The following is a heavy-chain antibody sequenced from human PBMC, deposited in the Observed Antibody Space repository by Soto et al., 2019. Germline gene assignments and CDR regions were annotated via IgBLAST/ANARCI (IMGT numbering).Heavy chain of an antibody. J-gene: IGHJ4*02. D-gene: IGHD3-9*01. CDR2: ISYDGSNK. Sequence: QVQLVESGGGVVQPGRSLRLSCAASGFTFSSYAMHWVRQAPGKGLEWVAVISYDGSNKYYADSVKGRFTISRDNSKNTLYLQMNSLRAEDTAVYYCARASNDILTGYYGYWGQGTLVTVSS. V-gene: IGHV3-30-3*01. CDR3: ARASNDILTGYYGY. CDR1: GFTFSSYA.